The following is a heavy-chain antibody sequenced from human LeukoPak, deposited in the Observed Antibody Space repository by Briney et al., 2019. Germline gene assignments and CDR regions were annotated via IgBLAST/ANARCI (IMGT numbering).Heavy chain of an antibody. Sequence: PGGSLRLSCAASGFTFSSYAMSWVRQAPGKGLEWVSGISGSGGSTFYADSVKGRFAISRDNSKKMLYLQINSLRAEDTAIYYCAKRLVPAATDAYDIWGQGTMVTVSS. CDR2: ISGSGGST. CDR3: AKRLVPAATDAYDI. D-gene: IGHD2-2*01. J-gene: IGHJ3*02. V-gene: IGHV3-23*01. CDR1: GFTFSSYA.